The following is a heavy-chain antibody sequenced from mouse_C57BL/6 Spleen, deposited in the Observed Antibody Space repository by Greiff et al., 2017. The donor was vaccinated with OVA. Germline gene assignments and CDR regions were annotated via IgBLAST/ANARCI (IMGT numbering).Heavy chain of an antibody. CDR3: ARSPFLDY. CDR1: GYAFTNYL. Sequence: QVQLKESGAELVRPGTSVKVSCKASGYAFTNYLIEWVKQRPGQGLEWIGVINPGSGGTNYNEKFKGKATLTADKSSSTAYMQLSSLTSEDSAVYFCARSPFLDYWGQGTTLTVSS. J-gene: IGHJ2*01. V-gene: IGHV1-54*01. CDR2: INPGSGGT.